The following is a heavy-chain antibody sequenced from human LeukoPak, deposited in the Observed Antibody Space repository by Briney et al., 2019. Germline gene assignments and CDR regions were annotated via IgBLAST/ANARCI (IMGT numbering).Heavy chain of an antibody. CDR3: ARATTIFGVVIDY. Sequence: GGSLRLSCAASGFTFSSYTMNWVRQAPGKGLEWVSSISSSSSYIYYADSVKGRFTISRDNSKNTLYLQMGSLRAEDMAVYYCARATTIFGVVIDYWGQGTLVTVSS. CDR1: GFTFSSYT. J-gene: IGHJ4*02. D-gene: IGHD3-3*01. V-gene: IGHV3-21*01. CDR2: ISSSSSYI.